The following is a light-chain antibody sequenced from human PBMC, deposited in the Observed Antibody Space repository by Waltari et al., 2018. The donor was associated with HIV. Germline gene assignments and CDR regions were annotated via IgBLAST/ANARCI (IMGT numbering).Light chain of an antibody. J-gene: IGLJ2*01. Sequence: QSALTQPASVSGSPGQSTPISCTGTSSNVGSYNLVSWYQQHPGRAPKVMIYEVSKRPSGVSNRFSGSKSGNTASLTISGLQAEDEADYYCCSYTGSNPFLLFGGGTKLTVL. CDR3: CSYTGSNPFLL. CDR1: SSNVGSYNL. V-gene: IGLV2-23*02. CDR2: EVS.